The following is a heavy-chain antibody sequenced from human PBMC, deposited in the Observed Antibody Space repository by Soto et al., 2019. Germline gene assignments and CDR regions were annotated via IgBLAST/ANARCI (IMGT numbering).Heavy chain of an antibody. Sequence: PSETMSHTSTVSGGSISNFYWSWIRQPPGKGLEWIGYVYYTGSTSYNPSLKRRVTFSADSSRGQFSLRLNSVTAADTAVYYCARTVLGPDLLADSFVDYYYYMDVWGQGTTVTVSS. D-gene: IGHD3-9*01. CDR3: ARTVLGPDLLADSFVDYYYYMDV. V-gene: IGHV4-59*08. J-gene: IGHJ6*03. CDR2: VYYTGST. CDR1: GGSISNFY.